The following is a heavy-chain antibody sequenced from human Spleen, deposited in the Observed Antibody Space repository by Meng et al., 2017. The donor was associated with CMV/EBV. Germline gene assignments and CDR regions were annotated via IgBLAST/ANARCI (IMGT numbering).Heavy chain of an antibody. D-gene: IGHD3-3*01. J-gene: IGHJ5*01. Sequence: CKGSVDSCTSFRIAWVRQMPGKGLEWMGIIYPGDSDTRYNPSFEGQVTISADKSVTTAYLQWGSLKASDNAMYYCARLSGYSYWFESWGQGTLVTVSS. CDR1: VDSCTSFR. V-gene: IGHV5-51*01. CDR2: IYPGDSDT. CDR3: ARLSGYSYWFES.